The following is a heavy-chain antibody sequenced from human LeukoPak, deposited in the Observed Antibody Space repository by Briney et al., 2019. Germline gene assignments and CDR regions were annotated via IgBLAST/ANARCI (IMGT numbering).Heavy chain of an antibody. V-gene: IGHV3-23*01. CDR2: ISGSGGST. D-gene: IGHD6-19*01. CDR1: GFTISSYA. J-gene: IGHJ4*02. Sequence: PGASLRLSCAASGFTISSYAISWVRQAPGKGLEWVSAISGSGGSTYYADSVKGRFTISRDNSKNTLYLQMNSLRAEDTAVYYCAKDKAVAGAPFDYWGQGTLVTVSS. CDR3: AKDKAVAGAPFDY.